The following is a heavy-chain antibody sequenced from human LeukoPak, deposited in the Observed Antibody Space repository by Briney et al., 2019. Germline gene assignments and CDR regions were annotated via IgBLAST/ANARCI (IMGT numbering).Heavy chain of an antibody. J-gene: IGHJ4*02. CDR2: ISTSSTTI. CDR3: AKVSSSSWGIFDY. V-gene: IGHV3-11*04. Sequence: GGSLRLSCAASGFTFSDSYMSWIRQAPGKGLEWVSYISTSSTTIHYADSVKGRFTISRDNAKNSLYLQMNSLRAEDTAVYYCAKVSSSSWGIFDYWGQGTLVTVSS. D-gene: IGHD6-13*01. CDR1: GFTFSDSY.